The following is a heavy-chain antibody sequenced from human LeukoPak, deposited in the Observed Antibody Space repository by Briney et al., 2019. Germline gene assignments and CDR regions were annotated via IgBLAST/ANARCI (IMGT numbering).Heavy chain of an antibody. J-gene: IGHJ4*02. Sequence: GGSLRLSCAASGFTFSSYSMNWVRKAPGKGLEWVSSISSSSSYIYYADSVKGRFTISRDNAKNSLYLQMNSLRAEDTAVYYCARGPRTYDFWSGYYNYWGQGTLVTVSS. CDR1: GFTFSSYS. D-gene: IGHD3-3*01. CDR3: ARGPRTYDFWSGYYNY. V-gene: IGHV3-21*01. CDR2: ISSSSSYI.